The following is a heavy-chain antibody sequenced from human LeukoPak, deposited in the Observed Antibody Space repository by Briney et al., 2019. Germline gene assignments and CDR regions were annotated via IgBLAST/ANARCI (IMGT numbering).Heavy chain of an antibody. Sequence: ASVTVSCKASGYTFTGYYMHWVRQAPGQGLEWMGWINPNSGGTNYAQKFQGRVTMTRDTSISTAYMELSRLRSDDTAVYYCARDHEWLVDAFDIWGQGTMVTVSS. CDR1: GYTFTGYY. J-gene: IGHJ3*02. D-gene: IGHD6-19*01. CDR3: ARDHEWLVDAFDI. V-gene: IGHV1-2*02. CDR2: INPNSGGT.